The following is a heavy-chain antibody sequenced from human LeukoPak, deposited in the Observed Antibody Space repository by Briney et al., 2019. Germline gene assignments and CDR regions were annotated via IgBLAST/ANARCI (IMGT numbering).Heavy chain of an antibody. J-gene: IGHJ4*02. Sequence: GGSLRLSCAASGFTFTDHAMHWVRQAPGKGLEWMAFVRHDGSDKYYEDSVKGRFSVSRDNSRNTVSLQTNSLRPEDTAIYYCVRDFSWGVDHWGQGTLVTVSS. D-gene: IGHD7-27*01. CDR1: GFTFTDHA. V-gene: IGHV3-30*02. CDR3: VRDFSWGVDH. CDR2: VRHDGSDK.